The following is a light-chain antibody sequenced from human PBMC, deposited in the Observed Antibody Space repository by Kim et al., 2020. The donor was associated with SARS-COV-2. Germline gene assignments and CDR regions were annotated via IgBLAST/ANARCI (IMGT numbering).Light chain of an antibody. CDR2: ANN. Sequence: QSVLTQPPSVSGAPGQGVTISCTGSSSNIGAPFDVHWYKQLPGTAPKLLIYANNNRPAGVPDRFSGSKSGTSASLAITGLQADDEADYYCQSYDMNLMGYVFGSGTKVTVL. J-gene: IGLJ1*01. CDR3: QSYDMNLMGYV. CDR1: SSNIGAPFD. V-gene: IGLV1-40*01.